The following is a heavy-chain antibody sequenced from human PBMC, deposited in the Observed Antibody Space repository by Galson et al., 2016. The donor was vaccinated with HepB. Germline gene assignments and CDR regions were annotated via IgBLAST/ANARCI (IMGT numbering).Heavy chain of an antibody. D-gene: IGHD5-24*01. CDR2: FIPMFATT. J-gene: IGHJ4*02. V-gene: IGHV1-69*13. CDR3: ARDFDQMSTITAAFDN. Sequence: SVKVSCKASGGTFSNYAISWVRQAPGQGFEWMGGFIPMFATTKYAQKFQGRLTLTADESTSTAYMQLSGLRSEDTAVYYCARDFDQMSTITAAFDNWGQGTLVTVSS. CDR1: GGTFSNYA.